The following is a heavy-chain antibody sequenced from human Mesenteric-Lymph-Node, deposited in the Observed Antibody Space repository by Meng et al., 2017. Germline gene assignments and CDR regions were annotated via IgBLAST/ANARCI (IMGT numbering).Heavy chain of an antibody. CDR3: ARDPEFAY. D-gene: IGHD3-10*01. V-gene: IGHV1-2*06. J-gene: IGHJ4*02. CDR1: AYTFTGYY. Sequence: VQPVQAGAVGKMPRASVNVSCKASAYTFTGYYMHWVRHAPGQGLEWMGRINPNSGGTNYAQKFQGRVTMTRDTSIGTAYMELSRLSSEDTAVYYCARDPEFAYWGQGTLVTASS. CDR2: INPNSGGT.